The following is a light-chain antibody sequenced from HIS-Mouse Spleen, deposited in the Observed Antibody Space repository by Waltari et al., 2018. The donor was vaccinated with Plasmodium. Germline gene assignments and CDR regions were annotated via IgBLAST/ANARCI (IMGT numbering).Light chain of an antibody. CDR2: AAS. Sequence: DIQMTKFQPSLSELVGNRATINCRASQSIRTHLNWYQQKPGKAPKLLIYAASSLQSGVPSRFSGSGSGTDVTLTISSLQPEDFATYYCQQSYRTPPTFGRGTKVEIK. CDR3: QQSYRTPPT. J-gene: IGKJ4*01. V-gene: IGKV1-39*01. CDR1: QSIRTH.